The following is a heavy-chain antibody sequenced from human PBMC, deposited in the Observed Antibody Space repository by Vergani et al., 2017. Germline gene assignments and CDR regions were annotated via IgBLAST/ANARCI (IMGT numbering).Heavy chain of an antibody. V-gene: IGHV3-30*18. CDR3: AKDTDLDY. CDR2: ISYDGSNK. CDR1: GFTFSSYG. Sequence: QVQLVESGGGVVQPGRSLRLSCAASGFTFSSYGMHWVRQAPGKGLEWVAVISYDGSNKYYADSVKGRFTISRDNSKNTLYLQMRSLRAEDTAGHYCAKDTDLDYWGQGTLVTVSS. J-gene: IGHJ4*02.